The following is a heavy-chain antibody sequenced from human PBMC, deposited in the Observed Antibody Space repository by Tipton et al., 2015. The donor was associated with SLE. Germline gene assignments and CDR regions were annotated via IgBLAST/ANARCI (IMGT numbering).Heavy chain of an antibody. D-gene: IGHD6-25*01. CDR3: AKEERGIAAAKLDY. CDR1: GFAFSSYG. J-gene: IGHJ4*02. Sequence: SLRLSCAASGFAFSSYGMHWVRQAPGKGLEWVAVIWHDGSNKYYADSVKGRFTISRDNSKNTLYLQMNSLRAEDTAVYYCAKEERGIAAAKLDYWGQGTLVTVSS. CDR2: IWHDGSNK. V-gene: IGHV3-30*18.